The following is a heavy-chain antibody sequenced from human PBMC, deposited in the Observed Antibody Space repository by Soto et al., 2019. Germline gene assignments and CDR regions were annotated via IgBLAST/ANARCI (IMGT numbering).Heavy chain of an antibody. CDR1: GFTLNNYE. J-gene: IGHJ1*01. CDR2: ISSSGSTT. Sequence: HPGGSLRLSCAASGFTLNNYEMNWVRQAPGKGLEWISYISSSGSTTYYADSVKGRFTISRDNAKNSLYLQMNTLRVEDTAVYYCERDGGLNGDSWGQGTLVTVSS. CDR3: ERDGGLNGDS. V-gene: IGHV3-48*03. D-gene: IGHD7-27*01.